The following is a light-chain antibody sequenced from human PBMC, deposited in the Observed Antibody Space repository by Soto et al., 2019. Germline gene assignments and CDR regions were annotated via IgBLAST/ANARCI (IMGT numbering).Light chain of an antibody. CDR2: GAS. V-gene: IGKV1-6*01. J-gene: IGKJ1*01. CDR3: QQDISYPWT. CDR1: QCIGND. Sequence: AIQMTQSPSSLSASVGYRVTISCRASQCIGNDLNWYQQKPGKAPKVLIYGASNLHSGVPPRFSGSGSGTDFTLAISSLQPEDFATYYCQQDISYPWTFGQGTKGDIK.